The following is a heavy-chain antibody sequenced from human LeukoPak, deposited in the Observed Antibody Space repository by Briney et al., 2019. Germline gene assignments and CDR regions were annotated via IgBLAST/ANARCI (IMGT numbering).Heavy chain of an antibody. CDR2: IYSGGST. CDR1: GFTVSSNY. D-gene: IGHD6-19*01. V-gene: IGHV3-53*01. J-gene: IGHJ4*02. Sequence: PGGSLRLSCAASGFTVSSNYMSWVRQVPGKGLEWVSVIYSGGSTYYADSVKGRFTISRDTPKNTLYLQMNSLRVEDTAVYYCASWPVGWYGEDSWGQGTLVTVSS. CDR3: ASWPVGWYGEDS.